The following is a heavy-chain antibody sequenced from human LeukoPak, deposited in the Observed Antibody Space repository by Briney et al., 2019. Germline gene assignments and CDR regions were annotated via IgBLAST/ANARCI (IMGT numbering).Heavy chain of an antibody. Sequence: GGSLRLSCAASGFTFSSYSMNWVRQAPGKGLEWVSSISSSSSYIYYADSVKGRFTISRDNAKNSLYLRMNSLRAEDTAVYYCARVPLEQQLASRHYYYYGMDVWGQGTTVTVSS. J-gene: IGHJ6*02. CDR3: ARVPLEQQLASRHYYYYGMDV. V-gene: IGHV3-21*01. CDR1: GFTFSSYS. D-gene: IGHD6-13*01. CDR2: ISSSSSYI.